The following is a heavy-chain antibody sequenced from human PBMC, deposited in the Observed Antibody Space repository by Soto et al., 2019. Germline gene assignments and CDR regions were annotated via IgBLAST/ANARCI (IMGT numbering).Heavy chain of an antibody. D-gene: IGHD3-3*01. V-gene: IGHV4-31*03. CDR2: IYYSGST. Sequence: TLSLTCTVSGGSISSGGYYWSWIRQHPGKGLEWIGYIYYSGSTYYNPSLKSRVTISVDTSKNQFSLKLSSVTAADTAVYYCARDMHSDFLHPRRWFDPWGQGTLVTVSS. J-gene: IGHJ5*02. CDR3: ARDMHSDFLHPRRWFDP. CDR1: GGSISSGGYY.